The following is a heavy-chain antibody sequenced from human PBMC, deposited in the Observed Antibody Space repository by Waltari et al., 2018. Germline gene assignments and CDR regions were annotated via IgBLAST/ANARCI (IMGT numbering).Heavy chain of an antibody. J-gene: IGHJ4*02. Sequence: QVQLQQWGAGLLKPSETLSLTCAVYGGSFSGYYWSWIRQPPGKGLDWIGEINHSGSTNYTPSLKSRVTISVDTSKNQFSLKLRSGTAADTAVYYCARHASAGLDYWGQGTLVTVSS. CDR3: ARHASAGLDY. CDR1: GGSFSGYY. CDR2: INHSGST. V-gene: IGHV4-34*01. D-gene: IGHD2-2*01.